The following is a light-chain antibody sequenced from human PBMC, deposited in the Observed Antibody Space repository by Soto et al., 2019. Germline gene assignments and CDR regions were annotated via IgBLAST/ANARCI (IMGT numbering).Light chain of an antibody. Sequence: EIVLTQSPATLSLSPGERATISCGASQSVSSYLAWYQQKPGQAPRLLIYDASNRATGIPARFSGSGSGTDFTLTISSLEPEDFAVYYCQQRSNWPPTFGQGTRLDIK. CDR3: QQRSNWPPT. V-gene: IGKV3-11*01. CDR2: DAS. CDR1: QSVSSY. J-gene: IGKJ5*01.